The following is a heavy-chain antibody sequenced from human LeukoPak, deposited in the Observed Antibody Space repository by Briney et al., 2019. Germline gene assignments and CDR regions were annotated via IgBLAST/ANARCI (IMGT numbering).Heavy chain of an antibody. CDR3: ASIRDCSSTSCRDY. CDR2: IKEDGSER. D-gene: IGHD2-2*01. V-gene: IGHV3-7*01. CDR1: GFTFSVSW. Sequence: GGSLRLSCAASGFTFSVSWMSWVRQAPGKGLEWVASIKEDGSERYYVDPVKGRFTISRDNSKNTLYLQMNSLRAEDTAVYYCASIRDCSSTSCRDYWGQGTLVTVSS. J-gene: IGHJ4*02.